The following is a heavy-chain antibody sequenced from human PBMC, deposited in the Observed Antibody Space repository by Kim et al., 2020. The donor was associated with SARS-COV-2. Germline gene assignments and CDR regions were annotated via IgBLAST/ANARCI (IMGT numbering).Heavy chain of an antibody. D-gene: IGHD2-2*01. CDR2: ISGSGGST. V-gene: IGHV3-23*01. CDR1: GFTFSSYA. J-gene: IGHJ3*02. Sequence: GGSLRLSCAASGFTFSSYAMSWVRQAPGKGLEWVSAISGSGGSTYYADSVKGRFTISRDNSKNTLYLQMNSLRAEDTAVYYCAKVGRAGRDCSSTSCYLVVSDAFDIWGQGTMVTVSS. CDR3: AKVGRAGRDCSSTSCYLVVSDAFDI.